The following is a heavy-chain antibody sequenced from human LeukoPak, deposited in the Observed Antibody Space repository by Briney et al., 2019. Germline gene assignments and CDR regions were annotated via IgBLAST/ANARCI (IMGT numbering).Heavy chain of an antibody. D-gene: IGHD6-19*01. CDR1: GFTFSSYA. CDR2: IKEDGSDK. Sequence: GGSLRLSCAASGFTFSSYAMSWVRQAPGKGLEWVANIKEDGSDKYYVDSVKGRFTISRDNAQNSLYLQMNSLRAEDTAVYYCARDTSGKSGWHYFDYWGQGTLVTVSS. J-gene: IGHJ4*02. V-gene: IGHV3-7*01. CDR3: ARDTSGKSGWHYFDY.